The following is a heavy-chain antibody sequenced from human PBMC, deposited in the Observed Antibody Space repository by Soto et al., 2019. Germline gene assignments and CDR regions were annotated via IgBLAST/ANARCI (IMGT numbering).Heavy chain of an antibody. CDR2: INPKSGGT. CDR3: ARGDSKDCSNGVCSFFYNHDMDV. V-gene: IGHV1-2*04. CDR1: GYSFTDYH. D-gene: IGHD2-8*01. J-gene: IGHJ6*02. Sequence: ASVKVSCKASGYSFTDYHIHWVRQAPGQGLEWLGRINPKSGGTSTAQKFQGWVTMTTETSISTASIELTRLTSDDTAIYYCARGDSKDCSNGVCSFFYNHDMDVWGQGTTVTVSS.